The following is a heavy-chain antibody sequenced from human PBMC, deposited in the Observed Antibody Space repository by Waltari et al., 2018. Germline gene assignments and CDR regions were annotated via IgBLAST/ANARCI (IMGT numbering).Heavy chain of an antibody. CDR3: ARLDSRSGSYYFDY. D-gene: IGHD1-26*01. CDR2: IYYSGST. J-gene: IGHJ4*02. Sequence: QLQLQESGPGLVKPSETLSLTCTVSGGSISSSNYYWGWIRQPPGKGLEWIGNIYYSGSTYSNPSLKSRGTIYIDTSKNQFSLKLSSVTAADTAVYFCARLDSRSGSYYFDYWGQGTLVTVSS. CDR1: GGSISSSNYY. V-gene: IGHV4-39*01.